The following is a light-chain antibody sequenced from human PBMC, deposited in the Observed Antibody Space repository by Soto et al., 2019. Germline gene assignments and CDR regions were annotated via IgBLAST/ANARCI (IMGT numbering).Light chain of an antibody. CDR2: EVT. CDR3: CSYAASNNFYFV. V-gene: IGLV2-8*01. J-gene: IGLJ3*02. CDR1: SSDVGGYNY. Sequence: QSALTQPPSASGSPGQSVTISCTGTSSDVGGYNYVSWYQQYPGRAPKLMIYEVTKRPSGVPDRFSGSKSGNTASLTVFGLQAEDEADYYCCSYAASNNFYFVFGGGTKLTVL.